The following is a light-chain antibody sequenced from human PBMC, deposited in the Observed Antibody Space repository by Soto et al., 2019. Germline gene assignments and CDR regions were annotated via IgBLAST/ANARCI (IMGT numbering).Light chain of an antibody. Sequence: EIVLTQSPGTLSLSPGERATLSCRASQSVTTNYLAWYQQKPGQAPRLLIFGASIRDTGIPDRFSGSGSGTDFTLTISRLESEDSAVYYCQQYGSSPGTFGQGTKV. J-gene: IGKJ1*01. CDR1: QSVTTNY. CDR3: QQYGSSPGT. CDR2: GAS. V-gene: IGKV3-20*01.